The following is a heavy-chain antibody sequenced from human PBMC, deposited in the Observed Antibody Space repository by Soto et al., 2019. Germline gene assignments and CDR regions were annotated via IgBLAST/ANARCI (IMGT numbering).Heavy chain of an antibody. Sequence: QVQLVQSGAEVKKPGSSVTVSCKASGGTFSSYAIRWVRQAPGQGLEGMGGIIPIFGTANYAQQFQVRVTITADESTGTAYMSRSSLRSEDTAVYYWARDQEWLQLGHFDYWGQGTLVTVSS. CDR2: IIPIFGTA. CDR3: ARDQEWLQLGHFDY. D-gene: IGHD5-12*01. V-gene: IGHV1-69*01. CDR1: GGTFSSYA. J-gene: IGHJ4*02.